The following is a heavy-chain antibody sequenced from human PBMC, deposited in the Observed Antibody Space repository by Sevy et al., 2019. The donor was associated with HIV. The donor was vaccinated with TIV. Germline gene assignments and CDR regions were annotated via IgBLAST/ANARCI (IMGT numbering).Heavy chain of an antibody. CDR2: ISGSGGST. D-gene: IGHD3-10*01. J-gene: IGHJ6*02. CDR1: GFTFSSYA. CDR3: ARGALLWFGESHYYYGMDV. Sequence: GGSLRLSCAASGFTFSSYAMSWVRQAPGKGLEWVSAISGSGGSTYYAHSVKGRFTISRDNSKNTLYLQMNSLRAEDTAVYYCARGALLWFGESHYYYGMDVWGQGTTVTVSS. V-gene: IGHV3-23*01.